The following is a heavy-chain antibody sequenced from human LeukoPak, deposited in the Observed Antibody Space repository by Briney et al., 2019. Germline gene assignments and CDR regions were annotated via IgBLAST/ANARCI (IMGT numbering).Heavy chain of an antibody. V-gene: IGHV4-59*02. CDR2: IYYSGST. D-gene: IGHD2-15*01. CDR3: ASTSGYCSGGNCYSAFDY. J-gene: IGHJ4*02. CDR1: GGSVSTYN. Sequence: SETLSLTCTVSGGSVSTYNWNWVRQHPGKGLEWIGYIYYSGSTNYNTSLKSRLTISVDTSNNQFSLKLSSVTAVDTAVYYCASTSGYCSGGNCYSAFDYWGQGTLVTVSS.